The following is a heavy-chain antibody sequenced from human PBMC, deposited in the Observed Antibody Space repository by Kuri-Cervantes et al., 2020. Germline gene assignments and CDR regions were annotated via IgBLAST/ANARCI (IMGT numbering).Heavy chain of an antibody. Sequence: GGSLRLSCAASGFTFSSYAMHWVRQAPGKGLEWVAVISYDGSNKYYADSVKGRFTISRDNAKNSLYLQMNSLRAEDTAVYYCARGIGWLRTLDYWGQGTLVTVSS. D-gene: IGHD5-12*01. CDR1: GFTFSSYA. CDR2: ISYDGSNK. V-gene: IGHV3-30*07. CDR3: ARGIGWLRTLDY. J-gene: IGHJ4*02.